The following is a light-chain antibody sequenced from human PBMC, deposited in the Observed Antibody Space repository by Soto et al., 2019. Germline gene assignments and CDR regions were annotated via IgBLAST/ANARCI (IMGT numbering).Light chain of an antibody. CDR2: GAS. Sequence: EIVLTQSPGTLPLSPGERATLSCRASQSVSNNYLAWYQQKPGLAPRLLIYGASNRATGIPDRFSGSGSGTDFTLTISRLEPEDLAVYYCQQYGRSPYTFGQGTKPEIK. CDR3: QQYGRSPYT. V-gene: IGKV3-20*01. J-gene: IGKJ2*01. CDR1: QSVSNNY.